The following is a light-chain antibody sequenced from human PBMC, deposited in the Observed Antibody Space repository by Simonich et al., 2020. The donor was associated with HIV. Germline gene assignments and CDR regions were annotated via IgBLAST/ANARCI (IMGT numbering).Light chain of an antibody. V-gene: IGKV3-15*01. CDR1: QSVGIN. Sequence: EIVMTQSPATLSVSPGERATLSCRASQSVGINLAWYQQKPGQAPRLLIYGASTRATGIPARFSGSGSGTEFTLTISRLEPEDFAVYYCQQYGSSPLTFGGGTKVEIK. CDR2: GAS. J-gene: IGKJ4*01. CDR3: QQYGSSPLT.